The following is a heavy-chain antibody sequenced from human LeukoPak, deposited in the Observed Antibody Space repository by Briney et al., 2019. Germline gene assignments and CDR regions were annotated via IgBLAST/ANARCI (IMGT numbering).Heavy chain of an antibody. Sequence: PGGSLRLSCAASGFTFSSYGMHWVRQAPGKGLEWVAFIRYDGSNKYYADSVKGRFTISRDNAKNSLYLQMNSLRAEDTALYYCAKSGAGGYSYVYYMDVWGKGTTVTISS. CDR2: IRYDGSNK. CDR1: GFTFSSYG. V-gene: IGHV3-30*02. CDR3: AKSGAGGYSYVYYMDV. J-gene: IGHJ6*03. D-gene: IGHD5-18*01.